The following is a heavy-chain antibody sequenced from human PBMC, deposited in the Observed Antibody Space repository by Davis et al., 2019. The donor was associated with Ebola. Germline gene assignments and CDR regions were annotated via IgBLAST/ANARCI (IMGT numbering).Heavy chain of an antibody. CDR3: ARQSGGYSSGWYGSRPDY. Sequence: KVSCKGSGYSFTSYWIGWVRQMPGKGLEWMGIIYPGDSDTRYSPSFQGQVTISADKSITTAYLQWSSLKASDTAMYYCARQSGGYSSGWYGSRPDYWGQETLVTVSS. CDR1: GYSFTSYW. CDR2: IYPGDSDT. D-gene: IGHD6-19*01. V-gene: IGHV5-51*01. J-gene: IGHJ4*02.